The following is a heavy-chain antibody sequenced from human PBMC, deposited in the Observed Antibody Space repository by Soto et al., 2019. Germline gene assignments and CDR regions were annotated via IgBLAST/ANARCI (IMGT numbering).Heavy chain of an antibody. Sequence: PVGSLRLSCAVSGLTVSSNYMSWVRQAPGEGLEWVSVIYSGGSTFYADSVKGRFTISRDSSKNALYLQMNSLRAEDTAVYYCTRGPYGTGGDYYYGMDVWGQGTTVTVSS. CDR1: GLTVSSNY. CDR2: IYSGGST. D-gene: IGHD3-10*01. J-gene: IGHJ6*02. V-gene: IGHV3-53*05. CDR3: TRGPYGTGGDYYYGMDV.